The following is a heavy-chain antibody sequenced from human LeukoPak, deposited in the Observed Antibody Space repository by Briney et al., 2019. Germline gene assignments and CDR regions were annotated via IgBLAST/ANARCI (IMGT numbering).Heavy chain of an antibody. CDR2: IKKDGSEK. CDR3: TTDPYSNYGNYYYYYMDV. D-gene: IGHD4-11*01. CDR1: GFTFSSYS. Sequence: PGGSLRLSCAASGFTFSSYSMNWVRQAPGKGLEWVANIKKDGSEKYYVDSVKGRFTISRDNAKNSLYLQMNSLKTEDTAVYYCTTDPYSNYGNYYYYYMDVWGKGTTVTVSS. V-gene: IGHV3-7*03. J-gene: IGHJ6*03.